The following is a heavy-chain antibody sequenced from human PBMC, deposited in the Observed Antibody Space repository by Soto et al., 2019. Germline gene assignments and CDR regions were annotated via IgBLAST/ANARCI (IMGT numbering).Heavy chain of an antibody. J-gene: IGHJ4*02. D-gene: IGHD3-16*01. CDR2: IYYSGTT. V-gene: IGHV4-61*01. Sequence: SETLSLTCAVSGNSVSNYNYYWSWIRQPPGKELEWIWYIYYSGTTNYNSYLKSRLSLSVDMSKNQFSLKLASVTAADTAVYFCARSQRGRTAFTFDYWGQGTLVTVSS. CDR3: ARSQRGRTAFTFDY. CDR1: GNSVSNYNYY.